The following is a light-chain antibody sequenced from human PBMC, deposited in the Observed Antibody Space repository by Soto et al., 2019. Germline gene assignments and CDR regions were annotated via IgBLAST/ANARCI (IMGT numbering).Light chain of an antibody. V-gene: IGKV1-8*01. CDR3: QQYYSYPGT. CDR1: QGISSY. Sequence: TQSPSSLSASTGDRVTITCRASQGISSYLAWYQQKPGKAPKLLIYAASTLQSGVPSRFSGSGSGTDFTLTISCLQSEDFATYYCQQYYSYPGTFGQGTKVDIK. CDR2: AAS. J-gene: IGKJ1*01.